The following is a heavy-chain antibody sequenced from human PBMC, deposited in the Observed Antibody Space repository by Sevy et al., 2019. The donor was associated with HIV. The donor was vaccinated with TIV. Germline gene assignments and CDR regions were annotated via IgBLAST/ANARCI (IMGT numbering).Heavy chain of an antibody. V-gene: IGHV3-30*02. D-gene: IGHD3-16*01. J-gene: IGHJ6*02. CDR2: IRYDGSNK. CDR3: ANDSLVGASYYYYGMDV. Sequence: GGSLRLSCAASGFTFSSYGMHWVRQAPGKGLEWVAFIRYDGSNKYYADSVKGRFTISRDNSKNTLYLQMNSLRAEDTAVYYCANDSLVGASYYYYGMDVWGQGTTVTVSS. CDR1: GFTFSSYG.